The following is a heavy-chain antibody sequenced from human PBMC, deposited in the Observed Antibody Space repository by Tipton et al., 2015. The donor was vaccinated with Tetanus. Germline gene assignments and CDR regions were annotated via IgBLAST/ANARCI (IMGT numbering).Heavy chain of an antibody. D-gene: IGHD5-18*01. CDR1: GGSISPYY. CDR2: IYYSGST. J-gene: IGHJ6*02. Sequence: LRLSCTVSGGSISPYYWSWIRQPPGKGLEWIGYIYYSGSTNYNPSLKSRVTISVDTSKNQFSLKLSSVTAADTAVYYCARGDTAMVMPYYYGMDVWGQGTTVTVSS. V-gene: IGHV4-59*01. CDR3: ARGDTAMVMPYYYGMDV.